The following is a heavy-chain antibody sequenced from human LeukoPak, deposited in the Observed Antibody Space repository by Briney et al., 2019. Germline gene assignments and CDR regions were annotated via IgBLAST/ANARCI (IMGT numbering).Heavy chain of an antibody. Sequence: GASVKVSFKASGYTFTGYYMHWVRQAPGQGLEWMGWINPNSGGTNYAQKFQGRVTMTRDTSTSTVYMGLNSLTSEDTAVYFCSREESGGTFDYWGQGTLVTVSS. J-gene: IGHJ4*02. CDR1: GYTFTGYY. V-gene: IGHV1-2*02. D-gene: IGHD2-15*01. CDR3: SREESGGTFDY. CDR2: INPNSGGT.